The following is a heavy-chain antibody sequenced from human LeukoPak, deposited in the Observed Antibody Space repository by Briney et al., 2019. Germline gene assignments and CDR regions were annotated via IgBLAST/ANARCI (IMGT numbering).Heavy chain of an antibody. J-gene: IGHJ4*02. V-gene: IGHV3-23*01. CDR1: GFTFSSYA. CDR3: AKDGVVSTIRPYFFDS. CDR2: VSGSGGIT. D-gene: IGHD5/OR15-5a*01. Sequence: PGGSLRLSCAASGFTFSSYAMSWVRQVPGKGLEWVSSVSGSGGITYYADSVKGRFTLSRDNSKNTVNLQMNSLRADDTAVYYCAKDGVVSTIRPYFFDSWGQGALVTVPS.